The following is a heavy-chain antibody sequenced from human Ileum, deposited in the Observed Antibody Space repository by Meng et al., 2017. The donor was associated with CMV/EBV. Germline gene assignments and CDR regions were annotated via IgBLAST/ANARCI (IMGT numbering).Heavy chain of an antibody. V-gene: IGHV3-66*01. D-gene: IGHD1-26*01. CDR3: VGVGAP. Sequence: EVQLVESGGGWVQPGGSLRLSCEASGFIVSSTYMTWVRQAPGKGLEWVSVIYASGSTFYADSVKGRFTISRDNSENTLFLQMSSLRVEDTAVYYCVGVGAPGGQGTLVTVSS. J-gene: IGHJ4*02. CDR2: IYASGST. CDR1: GFIVSSTY.